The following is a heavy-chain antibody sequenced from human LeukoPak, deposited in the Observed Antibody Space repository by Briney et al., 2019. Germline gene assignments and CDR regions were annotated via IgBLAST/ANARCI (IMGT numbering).Heavy chain of an antibody. CDR2: IYHSGST. V-gene: IGHV4-38-2*01. CDR3: ARQDDSSGYYYVSAFDI. D-gene: IGHD3-22*01. CDR1: GYSISSGYY. Sequence: SSETLSLTCAVSGYSISSGYYWGWIRQPPGKGLEWIGSIYHSGSTYYNPSLKSRVTISVDTSKNQFSLKLSSVTAADTAVYYCARQDDSSGYYYVSAFDIWGQGTMVTVSS. J-gene: IGHJ3*02.